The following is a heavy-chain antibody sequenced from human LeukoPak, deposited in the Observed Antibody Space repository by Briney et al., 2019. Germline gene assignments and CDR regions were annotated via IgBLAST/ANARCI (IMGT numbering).Heavy chain of an antibody. J-gene: IGHJ3*02. V-gene: IGHV3-74*01. D-gene: IGHD3-10*01. CDR2: INSDGSST. Sequence: PGGSLRLSCAASGFTFSSYWMYWVRQAPGKGLVWVSHINSDGSSTNYADSVKGRFTISRDNAKNTLFLQMDRLRAEDTAVYYCASPVLVWSDAFDIWGQGTVVTVTS. CDR1: GFTFSSYW. CDR3: ASPVLVWSDAFDI.